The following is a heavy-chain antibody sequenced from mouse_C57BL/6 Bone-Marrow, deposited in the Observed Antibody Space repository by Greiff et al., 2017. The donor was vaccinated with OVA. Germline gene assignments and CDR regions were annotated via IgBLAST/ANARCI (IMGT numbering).Heavy chain of an antibody. CDR3: ARSERCRDYFDY. Sequence: VQLQQSGAELVRPGASVKLSCKASGYTFTDYYISWVQQRPGQGLEWIARIYPGSGNISYNEKFKGKATLTAEKSSSTAYMQRSSLTSDDSAVYYCARSERCRDYFDYWGQGTTLTVSS. V-gene: IGHV1-76*01. CDR2: IYPGSGNI. CDR1: GYTFTDYY. J-gene: IGHJ2*01.